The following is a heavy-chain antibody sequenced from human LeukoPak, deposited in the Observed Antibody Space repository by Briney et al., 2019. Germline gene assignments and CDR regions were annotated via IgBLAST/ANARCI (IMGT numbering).Heavy chain of an antibody. J-gene: IGHJ4*02. CDR2: IWYDGSNK. Sequence: PGGSLRLSCAASGFTFNRYGTHWVRQAPGKGLEGVADIWYDGSNKYYADSVKGRFTISRDNSKNTLYLQMNSLRAEDTAVYYCARDPFPWVVVNYFDYWGQGTLVTVSS. D-gene: IGHD2-2*01. V-gene: IGHV3-33*01. CDR3: ARDPFPWVVVNYFDY. CDR1: GFTFNRYG.